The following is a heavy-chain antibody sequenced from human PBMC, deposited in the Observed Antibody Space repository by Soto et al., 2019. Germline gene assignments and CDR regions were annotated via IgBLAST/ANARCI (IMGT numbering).Heavy chain of an antibody. D-gene: IGHD6-19*01. CDR3: AHRRKYSSEWGTFDY. CDR1: GFSFSTSEVG. J-gene: IGHJ4*02. CDR2: IYWDDDM. V-gene: IGHV2-5*02. Sequence: QITLKESGPTLVKPTQTLTLTCTFSGFSFSTSEVGVGWIRQPPGKALECLALIYWDDDMRYSPSLKNRLTITKDTSKNQVVLTMTNMDPVDTATYYCAHRRKYSSEWGTFDYWGQGTLVTVSS.